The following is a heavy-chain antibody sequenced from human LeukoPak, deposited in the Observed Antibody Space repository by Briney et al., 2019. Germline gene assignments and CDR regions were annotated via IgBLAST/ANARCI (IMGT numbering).Heavy chain of an antibody. J-gene: IGHJ4*02. V-gene: IGHV3-48*03. CDR2: ISSSGSTI. Sequence: GGSLRLSCAASGFTFSSYEMNWVRQAPGKGLEWVSYISSSGSTIYYADSVKGRFTISRDNSKNTLYLQMNSLRAEDTAVYYCARDLVGATWSLDYWGQGTLVTVSS. D-gene: IGHD1-26*01. CDR3: ARDLVGATWSLDY. CDR1: GFTFSSYE.